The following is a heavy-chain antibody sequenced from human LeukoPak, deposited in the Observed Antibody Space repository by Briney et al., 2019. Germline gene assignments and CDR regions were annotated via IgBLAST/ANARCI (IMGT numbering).Heavy chain of an antibody. D-gene: IGHD4-17*01. CDR1: GYSFTSYG. Sequence: ASVKVSCKASGYSFTSYGISWVRQAPGQGLEWVGRISVHTGNTNYAQKLQGRVTMTTDKSTSTAYMELRSLRSDDTAVYYCARVRSDYGDFGNYWGQGTLVTVSS. CDR2: ISVHTGNT. V-gene: IGHV1-18*04. CDR3: ARVRSDYGDFGNY. J-gene: IGHJ4*02.